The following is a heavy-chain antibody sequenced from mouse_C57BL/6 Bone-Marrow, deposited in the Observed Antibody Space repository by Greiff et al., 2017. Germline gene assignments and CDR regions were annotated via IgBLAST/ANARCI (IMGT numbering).Heavy chain of an antibody. Sequence: VQLVESGAELARPGASVKMSCKASGYTFTSYTMHWVKQRPGQGLEWIGYINPSSGYTKYNQKFKDKATLTADKSSSTAYMQLSSLTSEDSAVYYCARETVVYFDYWGQGTTLTVSS. J-gene: IGHJ2*01. CDR2: INPSSGYT. CDR3: ARETVVYFDY. D-gene: IGHD1-1*01. V-gene: IGHV1-4*01. CDR1: GYTFTSYT.